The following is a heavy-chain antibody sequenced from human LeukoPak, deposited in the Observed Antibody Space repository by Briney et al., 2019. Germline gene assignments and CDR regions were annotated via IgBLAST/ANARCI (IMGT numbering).Heavy chain of an antibody. Sequence: SETLSLTCTVSGGSIRSSYYYWGWIRQPPGKGLEWIGSIYDSGSTYYNPSLKSRVTISVDTSKNQFSLKLNSVTAADTAVYYCASLWPYQLSAFDIWGQGTMVTVSS. J-gene: IGHJ3*02. CDR3: ASLWPYQLSAFDI. CDR2: IYDSGST. V-gene: IGHV4-39*01. D-gene: IGHD2-2*01. CDR1: GGSIRSSYYY.